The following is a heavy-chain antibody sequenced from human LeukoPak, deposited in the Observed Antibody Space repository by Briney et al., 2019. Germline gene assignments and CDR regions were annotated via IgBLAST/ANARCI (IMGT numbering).Heavy chain of an antibody. Sequence: GGSLRLSCAASGFTFSSYAMSWVRQAPGKGLEWVSAISGSGGSTYYADSVKGRFTISRDNSKNTLYLQMNSLRAEDTAVYYCAKDPPPSPSIAPYYFDYWGQGTLVTVSS. CDR3: AKDPPPSPSIAPYYFDY. CDR1: GFTFSSYA. J-gene: IGHJ4*02. CDR2: ISGSGGST. D-gene: IGHD3-22*01. V-gene: IGHV3-23*01.